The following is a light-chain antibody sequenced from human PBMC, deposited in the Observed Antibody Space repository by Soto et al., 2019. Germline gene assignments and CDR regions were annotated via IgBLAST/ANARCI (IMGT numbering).Light chain of an antibody. CDR2: GAS. J-gene: IGKJ2*01. V-gene: IGKV3-15*01. CDR3: QQYYNWPPLYT. CDR1: QTIGTD. Sequence: VMTQSPATLSVSPGERATLSCRASQTIGTDLGWYQQKPGRPPRLLIYGASIRATGIPPRFSGSGSGTEFTLTISSLQSEDFAVYYCQQYYNWPPLYTFGQGTKLEIK.